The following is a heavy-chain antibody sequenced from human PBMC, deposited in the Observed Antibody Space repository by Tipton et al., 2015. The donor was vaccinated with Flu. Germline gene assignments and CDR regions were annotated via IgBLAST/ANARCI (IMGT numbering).Heavy chain of an antibody. CDR1: GGSISSGCYY. CDR2: IYYSGST. D-gene: IGHD3-9*01. J-gene: IGHJ4*02. V-gene: IGHV4-31*03. Sequence: TLSLTCTVSGGSISSGCYYWSWIRQHPGKGLEWIGYIYYSGSTYYNPSLKCRVTISVDTSKNQFSLKLSSVTAADPAVYYCATLTGPYGYFDYWGQGTLVTVSS. CDR3: ATLTGPYGYFDY.